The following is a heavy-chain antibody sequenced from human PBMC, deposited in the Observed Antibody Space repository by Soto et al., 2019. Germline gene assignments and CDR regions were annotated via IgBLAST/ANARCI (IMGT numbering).Heavy chain of an antibody. J-gene: IGHJ4*02. Sequence: PSQTLSLTCAISGDSVSSNSAAWNWIRQSPSRDLEWLGRTYYRSKWYNDYAVSVKSRITINPDTSKNQFSLQLNSVTTEDTAVNFCVRANIQNGVDFDFWGQGTLVTVSS. CDR3: VRANIQNGVDFDF. D-gene: IGHD5-12*01. V-gene: IGHV6-1*01. CDR1: GDSVSSNSAA. CDR2: TYYRSKWYN.